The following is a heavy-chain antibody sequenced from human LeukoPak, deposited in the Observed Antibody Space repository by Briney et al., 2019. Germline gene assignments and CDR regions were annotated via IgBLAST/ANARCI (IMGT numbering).Heavy chain of an antibody. Sequence: SETLSLTCTVSPGSISGYYWTWIRQPPGKGLDWLGHIYYSGSTKYNPSLTSRVTISLDTSKNQFSLVLSSVTAADTAVYYCARSVAVPGTEIDFWGQGTLVTVSS. CDR1: PGSISGYY. CDR3: ARSVAVPGTEIDF. J-gene: IGHJ4*02. CDR2: IYYSGST. D-gene: IGHD6-19*01. V-gene: IGHV4-59*01.